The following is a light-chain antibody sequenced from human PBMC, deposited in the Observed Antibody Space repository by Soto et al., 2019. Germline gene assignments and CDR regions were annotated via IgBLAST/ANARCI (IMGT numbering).Light chain of an antibody. Sequence: EIVLTQSPGTLSLSQGERATLSCWASHSVTTHLAWFQQRPGQTPRLLIYDASTRAPGIPARFSGRGSGADFTLTISSLEPEDFAVYYCQQRSDSITFGQGTRLEIK. V-gene: IGKV3-11*01. J-gene: IGKJ5*01. CDR3: QQRSDSIT. CDR1: HSVTTH. CDR2: DAS.